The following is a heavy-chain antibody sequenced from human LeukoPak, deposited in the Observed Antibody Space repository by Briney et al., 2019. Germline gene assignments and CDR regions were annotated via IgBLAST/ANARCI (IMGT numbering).Heavy chain of an antibody. Sequence: GGSLRLSCAASGFTYNTYELNWVRQAPGEGLEWLAHISNSGDTIHYATSVEDRFTISRDNAKNSVYLQMNSLRVEDTALYFCARDATTTVGWVYMDVWGKGTAVTIS. J-gene: IGHJ6*03. CDR3: ARDATTTVGWVYMDV. CDR2: ISNSGDTI. D-gene: IGHD4-11*01. CDR1: GFTYNTYE. V-gene: IGHV3-48*03.